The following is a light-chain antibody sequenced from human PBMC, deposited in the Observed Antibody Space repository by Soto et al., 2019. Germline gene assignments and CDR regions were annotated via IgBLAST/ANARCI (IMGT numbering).Light chain of an antibody. CDR1: KLGDKY. V-gene: IGLV3-1*01. J-gene: IGLJ1*01. CDR2: QDT. Sequence: SYELTQPPSVSVSPGQTASITCSGDKLGDKYACWYQQKPGQSPVLVIYQDTKRASGIPERFSGSNSGNTATLTISGTQAMDEADYYCQAWDSSTARYVFGTGTKVTVL. CDR3: QAWDSSTARYV.